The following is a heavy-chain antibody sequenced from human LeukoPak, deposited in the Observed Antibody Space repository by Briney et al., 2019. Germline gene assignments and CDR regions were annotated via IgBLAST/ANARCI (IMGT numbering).Heavy chain of an antibody. V-gene: IGHV1-8*01. CDR1: GYTFTSYD. Sequence: GASVKVSCKASGYTFTSYDINWVRQATGQGLEWMGWMNPNSGNTGYAQKFQGRVTMTRNTSISTAYMELGSLRSEDTAVYYCAREVTVTTFSSYYYYMDVWGKGTTVTVSS. J-gene: IGHJ6*03. CDR3: AREVTVTTFSSYYYYMDV. CDR2: MNPNSGNT. D-gene: IGHD4-17*01.